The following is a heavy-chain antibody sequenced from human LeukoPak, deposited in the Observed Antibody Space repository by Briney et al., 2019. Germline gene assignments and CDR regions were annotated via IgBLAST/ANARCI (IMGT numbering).Heavy chain of an antibody. D-gene: IGHD6-6*01. CDR3: AKDSLVGIAARPYYFDY. CDR2: ISWKCWNK. V-gene: IGHV3-9*01. Sequence: SLRLSCAASVFTFDDYAMHWVRQAPGKGLAGVSGISWKCWNKRHPDSVKGRITNSRDNAKNSLHLQMNSLRGHDAAFFLLAKDSLVGIAARPYYFDYWGQGALVTVSS. CDR1: VFTFDDYA. J-gene: IGHJ4*02.